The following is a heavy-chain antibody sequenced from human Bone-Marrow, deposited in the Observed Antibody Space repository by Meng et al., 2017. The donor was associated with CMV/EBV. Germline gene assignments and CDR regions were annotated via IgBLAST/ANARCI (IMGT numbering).Heavy chain of an antibody. CDR1: GFTFSSYA. Sequence: GESLKISCAASGFTFSSYAMSWVRQAPGKGLEWVSGINWNGGSTGYADSVKGRFTISRDNSKNTLYLQMNSLRAEDTAVYYCAREVTQWAPDNYFDYWGQGTRVTVSS. J-gene: IGHJ4*02. V-gene: IGHV3-23*01. CDR3: AREVTQWAPDNYFDY. D-gene: IGHD5-18*01. CDR2: INWNGGST.